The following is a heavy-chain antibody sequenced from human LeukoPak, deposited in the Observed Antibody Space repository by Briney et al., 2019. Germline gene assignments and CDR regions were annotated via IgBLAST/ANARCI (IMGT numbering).Heavy chain of an antibody. CDR2: ISYDGSNK. CDR1: GFTFSSYG. Sequence: GGSLRLSCAASGFTFSSYGMHWVRQAPGKGLEWVAVISYDGSNKYYADSVKGRFTISRDNSKNTLYLQMNSLRAEDTAVYYCAKDMGKYSSSWHGYYFDYRGQGTLVTVSS. CDR3: AKDMGKYSSSWHGYYFDY. V-gene: IGHV3-30*18. J-gene: IGHJ4*02. D-gene: IGHD6-13*01.